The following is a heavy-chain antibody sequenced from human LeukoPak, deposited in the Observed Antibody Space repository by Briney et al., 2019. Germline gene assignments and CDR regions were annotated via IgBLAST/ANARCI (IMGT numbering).Heavy chain of an antibody. CDR2: ISSSGSTI. J-gene: IGHJ5*02. D-gene: IGHD2-21*01. Sequence: PGGSPRLSCAASGFTFSSYEMNWVRQAPGKGLEWVSYISSSGSTIYYADSVKGRFTISRDNAKNSLYLQMNSLRAEDTAVYYCASELGRTSSGGISWGQGSLVTVSS. CDR3: ASELGRTSSGGIS. CDR1: GFTFSSYE. V-gene: IGHV3-48*03.